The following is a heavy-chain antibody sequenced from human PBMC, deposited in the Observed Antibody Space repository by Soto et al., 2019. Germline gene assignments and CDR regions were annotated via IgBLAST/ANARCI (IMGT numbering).Heavy chain of an antibody. Sequence: ASVKVSCKASGGTFSSYTISWVRQAPGQGLEWMGRIIPILGIANYAQKFQGRVTITADKSTSTAYMELSSLRSEDTAVYYCARTVSELTGDLWATSQHAFDIWGQGTMVTVSS. D-gene: IGHD7-27*01. V-gene: IGHV1-69*02. CDR3: ARTVSELTGDLWATSQHAFDI. J-gene: IGHJ3*02. CDR2: IIPILGIA. CDR1: GGTFSSYT.